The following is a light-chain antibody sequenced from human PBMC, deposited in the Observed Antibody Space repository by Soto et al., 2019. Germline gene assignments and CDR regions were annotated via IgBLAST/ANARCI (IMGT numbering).Light chain of an antibody. CDR1: SSDVGGYNY. CDR3: SSYTSTTTPYV. V-gene: IGLV2-14*03. Sequence: QSALTQPASISGSPGQSITISCTGTSSDVGGYNYVSWYQQPPGKAPKLMIYDVSNRPSGISNRFSGSKSGNTASLTISGLQAEDEGDYYCSSYTSTTTPYVFGTGTKLTVL. J-gene: IGLJ1*01. CDR2: DVS.